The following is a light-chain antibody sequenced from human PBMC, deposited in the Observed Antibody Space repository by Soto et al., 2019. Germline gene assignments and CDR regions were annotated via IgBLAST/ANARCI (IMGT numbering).Light chain of an antibody. V-gene: IGLV2-14*03. CDR2: DVT. CDR1: SSDVGGYNY. Sequence: SLLTQPAPLSGSPGQWTTISCPGNSSDVGGYNYVSWYQHHPGKAPKLMIYDVTNRPSGVSNRFSGSKSGNTASLTISGLQTEDEADYYCSSYTSSNTYVFGTGTKVTVL. CDR3: SSYTSSNTYV. J-gene: IGLJ1*01.